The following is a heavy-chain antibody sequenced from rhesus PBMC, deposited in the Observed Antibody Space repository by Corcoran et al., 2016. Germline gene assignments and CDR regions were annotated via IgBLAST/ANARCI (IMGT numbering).Heavy chain of an antibody. CDR3: ARVGSWDEYFEF. Sequence: QLQLQESGPGLVKPSETLSVTCAVSGGSISSSYWSWIRQAPGKGLEWIGYIYGSGSSTNYHPSLKSRGTLSVDTSKTQLSLKLSSVTTADTAVYYCARVGSWDEYFEFWGQGALVTVSS. CDR1: GGSISSSY. CDR2: IYGSGSST. V-gene: IGHV4-169*01. J-gene: IGHJ1*01. D-gene: IGHD6-25*01.